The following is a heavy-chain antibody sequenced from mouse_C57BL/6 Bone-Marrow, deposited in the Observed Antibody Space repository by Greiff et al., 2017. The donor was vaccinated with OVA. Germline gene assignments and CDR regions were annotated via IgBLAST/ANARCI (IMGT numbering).Heavy chain of an antibody. V-gene: IGHV3-6*01. CDR3: ARGSPFFDY. CDR1: GYSITSGYY. J-gene: IGHJ2*01. Sequence: EVQRVESGPGLVKPSQSLSLTCSVTGYSITSGYYWNWIRQFPGNKLEWMGYISYDGSNNYNPSLKNRNSITRDTSKNQFFLKLNSVTTEDTATYYCARGSPFFDYWGQGTTLTVSS. CDR2: ISYDGSN.